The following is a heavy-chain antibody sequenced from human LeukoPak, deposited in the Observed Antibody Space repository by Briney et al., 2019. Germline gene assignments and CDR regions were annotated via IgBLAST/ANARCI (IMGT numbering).Heavy chain of an antibody. V-gene: IGHV4-4*09. CDR1: GGSISSYY. D-gene: IGHD3-10*01. CDR3: ARHGSVRSPLGP. CDR2: IYATGST. Sequence: SETLSLTCTVSGGSISSYYWSWIRQPPGKGLEWIGYIYATGSTNYSPSLKSRVTISVDTSKNQFSLNLRSVTAADMAVYYCARHGSVRSPLGPWGQGTLVTVSS. J-gene: IGHJ5*02.